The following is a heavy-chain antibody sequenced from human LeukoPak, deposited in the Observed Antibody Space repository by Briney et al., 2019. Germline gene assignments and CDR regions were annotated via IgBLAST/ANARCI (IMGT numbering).Heavy chain of an antibody. J-gene: IGHJ3*02. D-gene: IGHD4-23*01. CDR2: IYPGDSDT. CDR1: GYSFTSYW. CDR3: ARRVDYGGNSRAFDI. Sequence: GESLKISCKGSGYSFTSYWIGWVRQMPGKGLERMGIIYPGDSDTRYSPSFQGQVTISADKSISTAYLQWSSLKASDTAMYYCARRVDYGGNSRAFDIWGQGTMVTVSS. V-gene: IGHV5-51*01.